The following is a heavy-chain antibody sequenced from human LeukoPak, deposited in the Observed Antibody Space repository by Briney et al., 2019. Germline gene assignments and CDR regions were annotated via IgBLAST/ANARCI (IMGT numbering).Heavy chain of an antibody. D-gene: IGHD3-10*01. CDR2: ISWNSGSI. CDR1: GFTFDDYA. Sequence: GRSLRLSCAASGFTFDDYAMHWVRQAPGKGLEWVSGISWNSGSIGYADSVKGRFTISRDNAKNSLYLQMNSLRAEDTALYYCAKATYYYGSGSYYTPQGAFDIWGQGTMVTVSS. J-gene: IGHJ3*02. CDR3: AKATYYYGSGSYYTPQGAFDI. V-gene: IGHV3-9*01.